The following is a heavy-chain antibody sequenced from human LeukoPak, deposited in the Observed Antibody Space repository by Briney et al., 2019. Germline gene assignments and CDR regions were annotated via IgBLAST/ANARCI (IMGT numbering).Heavy chain of an antibody. V-gene: IGHV4-34*01. CDR3: ARGLTGTTGTGRDYYYGMDV. J-gene: IGHJ6*02. CDR1: GGSFSGYY. CDR2: INHSGST. D-gene: IGHD1-1*01. Sequence: PSETLSLTCAVNGGSFSGYYWSWIRQPPGKGLEWIGEINHSGSTNYNPSLKSRVTISVDMSKNQFSLKLRSVTAADTAVYYCARGLTGTTGTGRDYYYGMDVWGQGTTVTVSS.